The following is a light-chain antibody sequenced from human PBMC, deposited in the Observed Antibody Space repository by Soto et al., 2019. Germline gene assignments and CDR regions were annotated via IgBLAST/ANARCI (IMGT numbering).Light chain of an antibody. CDR1: SSDVGDYSF. V-gene: IGLV2-11*01. Sequence: QSALTQPRSVSGSPGQSVAISCTGTSSDVGDYSFVSWYQQHPGKAPKLMIYDVSKRPSGVPDRFSGSKSGNTASLIISGLQTDDDADYYCCSYAANFQVLGGGTKLTVL. CDR2: DVS. J-gene: IGLJ2*01. CDR3: CSYAANFQV.